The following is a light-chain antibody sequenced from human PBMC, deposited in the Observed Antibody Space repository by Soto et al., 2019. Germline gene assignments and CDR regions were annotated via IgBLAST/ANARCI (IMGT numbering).Light chain of an antibody. J-gene: IGKJ5*01. Sequence: PGERATLSCRASQSVSSSSLAWYQQKPGQAPSLLIYGASSRATGIPDRFSGSGSGTDFTLTISRLEPEDFAVYYCQQYGSSPPITFGQGTRLEIK. CDR1: QSVSSSS. V-gene: IGKV3-20*01. CDR2: GAS. CDR3: QQYGSSPPIT.